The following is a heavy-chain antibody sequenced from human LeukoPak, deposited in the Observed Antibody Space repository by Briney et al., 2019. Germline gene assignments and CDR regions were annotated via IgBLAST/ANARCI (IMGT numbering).Heavy chain of an antibody. CDR1: GFTFSNFD. CDR2: ISHDGSNK. V-gene: IGHV3-30*03. Sequence: GRSLRLSCAASGFTFSNFDMHWVRQAPGEGLEWVAVISHDGSNKFYVDSVKGRFTISRDNSKNTLYLQMNSLRGEDTAVYYCARGSYTSSWYGVFDYWGQGTLVTVSS. CDR3: ARGSYTSSWYGVFDY. J-gene: IGHJ4*02. D-gene: IGHD6-13*01.